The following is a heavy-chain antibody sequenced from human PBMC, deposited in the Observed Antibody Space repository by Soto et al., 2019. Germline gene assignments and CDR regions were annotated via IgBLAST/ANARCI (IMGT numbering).Heavy chain of an antibody. CDR3: ARGSAWRVDP. V-gene: IGHV4-30-2*01. Sequence: SETLSLTCAVSGGSIGGVGYRWRWIRQPPGKGLEWIGYIYHSGSTYYNPSLKSRVTISVDRSKNQFSLKLYSVTAADTAVYYCARGSAWRVDPWGQGTLVTVS. D-gene: IGHD3-3*01. CDR1: GGSIGGVGYR. J-gene: IGHJ5*02. CDR2: IYHSGST.